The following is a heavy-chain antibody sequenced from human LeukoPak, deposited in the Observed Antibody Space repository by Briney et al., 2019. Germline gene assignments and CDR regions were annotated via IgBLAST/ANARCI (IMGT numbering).Heavy chain of an antibody. CDR2: INHSGST. Sequence: SETLSLTCAVYGGSFSGYYWSWLRQPPGKGLEWIGEINHSGSTNYNPSLKSRVTISVDTSKNQFSLKLSSVTAADTAVYYCARRHSSSWYGFDYWGQGTLVTVSS. J-gene: IGHJ4*02. CDR1: GGSFSGYY. D-gene: IGHD6-13*01. CDR3: ARRHSSSWYGFDY. V-gene: IGHV4-34*01.